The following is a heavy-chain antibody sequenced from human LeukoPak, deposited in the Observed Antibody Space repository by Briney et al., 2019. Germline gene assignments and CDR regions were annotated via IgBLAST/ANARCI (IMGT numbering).Heavy chain of an antibody. V-gene: IGHV3-23*01. CDR2: ISGSGSST. CDR1: GFTFSSYA. J-gene: IGHJ6*02. CDR3: AKGLLIKKVSVYGMDV. Sequence: GGSLRLSCAASGFTFSSYAMNWVRQAPGKGLEWVSTISGSGSSTYYADSVKGRFTTSRDNSKNTLYLQMNSLRVEDTAVYYCAKGLLIKKVSVYGMDVWGQGTTVTVSS. D-gene: IGHD6-6*01.